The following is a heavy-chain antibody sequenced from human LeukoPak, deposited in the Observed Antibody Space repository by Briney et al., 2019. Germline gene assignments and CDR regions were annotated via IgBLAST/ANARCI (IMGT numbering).Heavy chain of an antibody. J-gene: IGHJ6*02. V-gene: IGHV5-51*01. CDR1: GYSFTSYW. Sequence: GESLKISCKGSGYSFTSYWIGWVRQMPGKGLEWMGIIYPGDSDTRYSPSFQGQVTISADKSISTAYLQWSSLKASDTAMYYCARGSYDFWSGPEGMDVWGQGTTVTVSS. CDR3: ARGSYDFWSGPEGMDV. D-gene: IGHD3-3*01. CDR2: IYPGDSDT.